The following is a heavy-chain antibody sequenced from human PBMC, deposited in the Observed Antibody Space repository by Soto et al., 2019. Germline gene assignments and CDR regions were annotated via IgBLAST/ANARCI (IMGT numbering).Heavy chain of an antibody. Sequence: GGSLRLSCTASGFTFSSYAMSWVRQAPGKGLEWVASISAIGGSTYYADSVEGRFTISRDNSKNTLYLQMNSLRAEDTAVYYCAKGPAISFLNWFDPWGQGTLVTVSS. V-gene: IGHV3-23*01. CDR3: AKGPAISFLNWFDP. CDR2: ISAIGGST. CDR1: GFTFSSYA. J-gene: IGHJ5*02. D-gene: IGHD3-9*01.